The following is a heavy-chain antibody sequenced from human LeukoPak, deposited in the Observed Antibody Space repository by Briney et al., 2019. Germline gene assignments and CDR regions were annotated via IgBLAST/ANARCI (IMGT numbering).Heavy chain of an antibody. CDR3: ARTLHSGWYYYYYYMDV. CDR1: GGSISSYY. J-gene: IGHJ6*03. CDR2: IYYSGST. Sequence: SETLSLTCTVSGGSISSYYWSWIRQPPGKGLEWIGYIYYSGSTNYNPSLKSRVTISVDTSKKHFSLKLSSVTAADTAVYYCARTLHSGWYYYYYYMDVWGKGTTVTVSS. D-gene: IGHD6-19*01. V-gene: IGHV4-59*01.